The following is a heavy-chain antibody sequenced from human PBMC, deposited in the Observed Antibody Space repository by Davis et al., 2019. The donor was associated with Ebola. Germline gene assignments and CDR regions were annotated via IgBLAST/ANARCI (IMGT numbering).Heavy chain of an antibody. CDR2: INHSGST. J-gene: IGHJ6*02. CDR3: ALSSYYYYYYGMDV. CDR1: GGSFSGYY. Sequence: SETLSLTCAVYGGSFSGYYWSWIRQPPGKGLEWIGEINHSGSTNYNPSLKSRVTISVDTSKNQFSLKLSSVTPEDTAVYYCALSSYYYYYYGMDVWGQGTTVTVSS. D-gene: IGHD2/OR15-2a*01. V-gene: IGHV4-34*01.